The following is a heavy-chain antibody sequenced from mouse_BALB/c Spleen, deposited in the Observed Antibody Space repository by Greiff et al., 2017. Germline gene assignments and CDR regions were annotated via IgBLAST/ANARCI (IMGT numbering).Heavy chain of an antibody. CDR2: ISSGGST. CDR3: ARGNYYGSSVWFAY. Sequence: EVMLVESGGGLVKPGGSLKLSCAASGFTFSSYAMSWVRQTPEKRLEWVASISSGGSTYYPDSVKGRFTISRDNARNILYLQMISLRSEDTAMYYCARGNYYGSSVWFAYWGQGTLVTVSA. D-gene: IGHD1-1*01. J-gene: IGHJ3*01. V-gene: IGHV5-6-5*01. CDR1: GFTFSSYA.